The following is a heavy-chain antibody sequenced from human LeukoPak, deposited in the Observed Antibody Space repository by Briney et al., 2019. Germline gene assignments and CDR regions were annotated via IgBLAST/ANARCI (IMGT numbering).Heavy chain of an antibody. J-gene: IGHJ4*02. Sequence: PAGRSLRLSCAASGFTFSNYAMHWVRQAPGKGLEWVAVISYDGDNKYYTNSVKGRFTISRDNAKNTLYLQMNSLRAEDTAVYFCARDLRGNRDCWGQGTLVTVSS. V-gene: IGHV3-30-3*01. CDR1: GFTFSNYA. D-gene: IGHD4-23*01. CDR2: ISYDGDNK. CDR3: ARDLRGNRDC.